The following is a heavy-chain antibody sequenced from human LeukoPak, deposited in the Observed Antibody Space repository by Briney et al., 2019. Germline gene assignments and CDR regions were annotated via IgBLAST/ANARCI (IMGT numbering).Heavy chain of an antibody. CDR3: ARARAGKQWPYAFDI. Sequence: ASVKVSCKASGYTFTGYYMHWVRQAPGQGLEWMGWINPNSGGTNYAQKFQGRVTMTRDTSISTAYMELSRLRSDDTAVYYCARARAGKQWPYAFDIWGQGTMVTVSS. CDR2: INPNSGGT. J-gene: IGHJ3*02. V-gene: IGHV1-2*02. D-gene: IGHD6-19*01. CDR1: GYTFTGYY.